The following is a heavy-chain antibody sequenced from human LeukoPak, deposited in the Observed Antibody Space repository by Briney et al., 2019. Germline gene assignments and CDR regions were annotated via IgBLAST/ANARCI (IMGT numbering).Heavy chain of an antibody. CDR2: IYTSGST. D-gene: IGHD2-8*02. V-gene: IGHV4-4*09. J-gene: IGHJ4*02. CDR1: GGSISSHY. Sequence: SETLSLTCTVSGGSISSHYWSWIRQPPGKGLEWIGYIYTSGSTNYNPSLKSRVTISVDTSKNQFSLKLSSVTAADTAVYYCARHLTGSSVCIEYWGQGTLVTVSS. CDR3: ARHLTGSSVCIEY.